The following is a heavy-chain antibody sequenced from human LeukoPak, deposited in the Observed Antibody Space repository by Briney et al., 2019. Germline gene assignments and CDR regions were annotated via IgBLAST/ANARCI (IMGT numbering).Heavy chain of an antibody. CDR3: ARGVTTVTTFDY. D-gene: IGHD4-17*01. J-gene: IGHJ4*02. CDR2: IYTSGST. Sequence: SETLSLTCTVSGGSISSYYWSRIRQPAGKGLEWIGRIYTSGSTNYNPSLKSRVTISVDTSKNQFSLKLSSVTAADTAVYYCARGVTTVTTFDYWGQGTLVTVSS. CDR1: GGSISSYY. V-gene: IGHV4-4*07.